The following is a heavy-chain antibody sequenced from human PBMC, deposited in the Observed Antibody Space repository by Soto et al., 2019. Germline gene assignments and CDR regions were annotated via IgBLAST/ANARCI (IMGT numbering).Heavy chain of an antibody. V-gene: IGHV3-23*01. CDR1: GFTFSTFA. D-gene: IGHD2-21*01. CDR2: ISGSGDNT. J-gene: IGHJ4*02. Sequence: EVQLLESGGGLVQPGGSLRLSCAASGFTFSTFAMTWVRQAPGKGLEWVSAISGSGDNTYYADSVKGRITMSRDNSKSTLYLQMNSLRGDDTAVYHCAKGRGVLFYFDQWGQGTLVTVSS. CDR3: AKGRGVLFYFDQ.